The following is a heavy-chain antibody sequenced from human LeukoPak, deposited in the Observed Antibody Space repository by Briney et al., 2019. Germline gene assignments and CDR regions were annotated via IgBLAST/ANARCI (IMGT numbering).Heavy chain of an antibody. J-gene: IGHJ4*02. CDR2: ISSSSSYI. Sequence: GGSLRLSCAASGFTFSSYSMNWVRQAPWKGLEWVSSISSSSSYIYYADSVKGRFTISRDNAKNSLYLQMNSLRAEDTAVYYCARDFSGDYYDSSGYYDFGIDYWGQGTLVTVSS. CDR1: GFTFSSYS. D-gene: IGHD3-22*01. V-gene: IGHV3-21*01. CDR3: ARDFSGDYYDSSGYYDFGIDY.